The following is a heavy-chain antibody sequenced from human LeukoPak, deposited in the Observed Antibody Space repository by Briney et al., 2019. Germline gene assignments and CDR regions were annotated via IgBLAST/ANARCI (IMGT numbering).Heavy chain of an antibody. D-gene: IGHD2-2*02. Sequence: ASVKVSCKASGYTFTSYDINWVRQATGQGLEWMRWMNPNSGNTGYAQKFQGRVTMTRNTSISTAYMELSSLRSEDTAVYYCARPDCSSTSCYTPGLDYWGQGTLVTVSS. V-gene: IGHV1-8*01. CDR3: ARPDCSSTSCYTPGLDY. CDR1: GYTFTSYD. CDR2: MNPNSGNT. J-gene: IGHJ4*02.